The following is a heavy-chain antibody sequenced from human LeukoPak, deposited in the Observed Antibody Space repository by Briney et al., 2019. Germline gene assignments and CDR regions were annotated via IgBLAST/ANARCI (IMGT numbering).Heavy chain of an antibody. CDR2: IYHSGST. D-gene: IGHD2-2*01. V-gene: IGHV4-38-2*01. Sequence: SETLSLTCAVSGYSISSGYYLGWIRQPPGKGLEWIGSIYHSGSTYYNPSLKSRVTISVDTSKNQFSLKLSSVTAADTAVYYCARHARHAPFDYWGQGTLVTVSS. J-gene: IGHJ4*02. CDR3: ARHARHAPFDY. CDR1: GYSISSGYY.